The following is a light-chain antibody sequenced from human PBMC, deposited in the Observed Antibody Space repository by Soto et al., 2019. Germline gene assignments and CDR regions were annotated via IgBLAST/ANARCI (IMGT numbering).Light chain of an antibody. CDR2: EVT. Sequence: QSALTQPPSASGSPGQSVTLSCTGTSSDVGAYKYVSWYQQYPGKAPKLMIYEVTKRPSGVPDRFSGSKSGNTASLTVSGLQVEDEADYYCTSYVGNDIWVFGGGTKLTVL. V-gene: IGLV2-8*01. CDR1: SSDVGAYKY. CDR3: TSYVGNDIWV. J-gene: IGLJ3*02.